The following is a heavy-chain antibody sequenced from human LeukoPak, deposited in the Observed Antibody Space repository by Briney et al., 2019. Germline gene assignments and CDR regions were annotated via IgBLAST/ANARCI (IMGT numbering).Heavy chain of an antibody. V-gene: IGHV3-30*03. CDR1: GFPFSNHG. J-gene: IGHJ4*02. CDR2: ISYDGRNK. CDR3: ARDSIQQQLVLEDRGYPYYFEH. Sequence: PGGSLRLSCAASGFPFSNHGMHWVRQAPGKGLEWVAVISYDGRNKYYADSVKGRFTISRDNAKNSLYLQMNSLRAEDTAVYYCARDSIQQQLVLEDRGYPYYFEHWGQGTLVTVSS. D-gene: IGHD6-13*01.